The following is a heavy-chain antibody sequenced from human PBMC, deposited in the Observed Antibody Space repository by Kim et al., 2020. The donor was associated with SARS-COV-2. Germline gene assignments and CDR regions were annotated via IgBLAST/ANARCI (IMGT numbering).Heavy chain of an antibody. CDR1: GFTFSSYA. CDR2: ISGSGGST. J-gene: IGHJ4*02. D-gene: IGHD3-10*01. Sequence: GGSLRLSCAASGFTFSSYAMSWVRQAPGKGLEWVSAISGSGGSTYYADSVKGRFTISRDNSKNTLYLQMNSLRAEDTAVYYCAKDCISGSGSYYNFDYWGQGTLVTVSS. V-gene: IGHV3-23*01. CDR3: AKDCISGSGSYYNFDY.